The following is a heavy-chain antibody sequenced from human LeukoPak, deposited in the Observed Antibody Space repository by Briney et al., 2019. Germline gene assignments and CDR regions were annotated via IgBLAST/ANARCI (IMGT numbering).Heavy chain of an antibody. J-gene: IGHJ4*02. CDR1: GDSVSSGSAA. V-gene: IGHV6-1*01. D-gene: IGHD5-12*01. Sequence: SQTLSLTCAISGDSVSSGSAAWNWIRQSPSRGLEWLGRTFYRSKWYNDYAVSVKSRITINPDTSKNQFSLQLNSVPPEDTAVYYCARDRVTRGYSGYDSGSNFDYWGQGTLVTVSS. CDR3: ARDRVTRGYSGYDSGSNFDY. CDR2: TFYRSKWYN.